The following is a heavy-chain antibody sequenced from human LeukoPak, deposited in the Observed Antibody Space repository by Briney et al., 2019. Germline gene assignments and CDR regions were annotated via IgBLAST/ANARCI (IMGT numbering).Heavy chain of an antibody. CDR3: VKLTLAGFVDY. CDR1: GFSFDDYA. CDR2: IGWNGGGI. V-gene: IGHV3-9*01. D-gene: IGHD6-13*01. J-gene: IGHJ4*02. Sequence: GGSLRLSCAASGFSFDDYAMHWVRQAPGKGLQWVSGIGWNGGGIVYADSVKGRFTISRDNAKNSLYLQMDSLGLEDTALYYCVKLTLAGFVDYWGRGTLVTVSS.